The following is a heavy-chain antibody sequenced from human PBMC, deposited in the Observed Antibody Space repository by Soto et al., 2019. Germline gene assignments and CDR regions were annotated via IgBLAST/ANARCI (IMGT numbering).Heavy chain of an antibody. V-gene: IGHV3-21*01. Sequence: GGSLRLSCAASGFTFSSYSMNWVRQAPGKGLEWVSSISSSSSYIYYADSVKGRFTISRDNAKNSLYLQMNSLRAEDTAVYYCARVKEQQLYAFDIWGQGTMVTVSS. CDR3: ARVKEQQLYAFDI. D-gene: IGHD6-13*01. J-gene: IGHJ3*02. CDR1: GFTFSSYS. CDR2: ISSSSSYI.